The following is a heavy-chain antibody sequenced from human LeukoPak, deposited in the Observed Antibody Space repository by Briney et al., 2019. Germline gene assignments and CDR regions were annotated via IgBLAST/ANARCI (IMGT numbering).Heavy chain of an antibody. Sequence: GASVKVSCKVSGYTLTELSMHWVRQAPGKGLEWMGGFDPEDGETIYAQKFQGRVTMTEDTSTDTAYMELSSLRSEDTAVYYCATRQGTDYYDSSATDYWGQGTLVTVSS. CDR2: FDPEDGET. V-gene: IGHV1-24*01. D-gene: IGHD3-22*01. CDR3: ATRQGTDYYDSSATDY. CDR1: GYTLTELS. J-gene: IGHJ4*02.